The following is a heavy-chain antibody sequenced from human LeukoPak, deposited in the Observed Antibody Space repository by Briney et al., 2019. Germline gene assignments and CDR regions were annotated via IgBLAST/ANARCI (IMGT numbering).Heavy chain of an antibody. CDR3: AREYSSGWSDY. J-gene: IGHJ4*02. Sequence: GGSLRVSCAASGYTYSSYSMNWVRQAPGKGLEWVSSISSSSSYIYYADSVKGRFTISRDNAKNSLYLQMNSLRAEDTAVYYCAREYSSGWSDYWGQGTLVTVSS. D-gene: IGHD6-19*01. V-gene: IGHV3-21*01. CDR2: ISSSSSYI. CDR1: GYTYSSYS.